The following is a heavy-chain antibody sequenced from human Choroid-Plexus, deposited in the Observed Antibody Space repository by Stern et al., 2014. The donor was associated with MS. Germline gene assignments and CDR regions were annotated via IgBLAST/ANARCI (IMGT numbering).Heavy chain of an antibody. CDR3: AKDRQYLTYFFDH. CDR2: VSYDGSNK. D-gene: IGHD2/OR15-2a*01. Sequence: QVQLVESGGGVVQPGRPLRLSCVASGFTFGSCAMHWVRQAPGKGLEWVAGVSYDGSNKYYADSVKSRSTISRDNSQNTLYMQMSSLRPEDTAVYYCAKDRQYLTYFFDHWGQGSLVTVSS. V-gene: IGHV3-30*18. CDR1: GFTFGSCA. J-gene: IGHJ5*02.